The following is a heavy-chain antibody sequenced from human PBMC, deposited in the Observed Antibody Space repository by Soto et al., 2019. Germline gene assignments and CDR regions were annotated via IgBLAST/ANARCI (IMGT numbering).Heavy chain of an antibody. CDR1: GFTFSSYA. D-gene: IGHD3-16*01. CDR3: ARDHYGYYYYYGMDV. V-gene: IGHV3-30-3*01. J-gene: IGHJ6*02. Sequence: QVQLVESGGGVVQPGRSLRLSCAASGFTFSSYAMHWVRQAPGKGLEWVAVISYDGSNKYYADSVKGRFTISRDNAKNSLYLQMNSLRAEDTAVYYCARDHYGYYYYYGMDVWGQGTTVTVSS. CDR2: ISYDGSNK.